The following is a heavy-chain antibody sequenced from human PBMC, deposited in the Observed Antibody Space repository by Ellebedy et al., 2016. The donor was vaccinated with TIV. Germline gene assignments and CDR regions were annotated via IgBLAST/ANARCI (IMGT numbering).Heavy chain of an antibody. D-gene: IGHD4-17*01. CDR1: GFSFRSYW. V-gene: IGHV3-7*01. CDR3: ARRGSYGDYAVQVNSWFDR. J-gene: IGHJ5*02. CDR2: IYQDGSDQ. Sequence: PGGSLRLSCAASGFSFRSYWMSWVRQAPGKGLEWVANIYQDGSDQYYVDSVKGRFTSSRDNANKLLFLQMNSLRVEDTAVYYCARRGSYGDYAVQVNSWFDRWGQGTLVTVSS.